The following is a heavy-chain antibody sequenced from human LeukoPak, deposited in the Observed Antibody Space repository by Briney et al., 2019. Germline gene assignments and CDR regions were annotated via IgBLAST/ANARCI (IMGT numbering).Heavy chain of an antibody. Sequence: GASVKVSCKAFGYTFTSNYMHWVRQAPEQGPEWMGVISPSGGSTTYAQKFQGRVTLTRDMSTSTDYLELSSLRSEDTAVYYCASLRYPQTDLSIQTLTDYWGQGTLVTVSS. CDR3: ASLRYPQTDLSIQTLTDY. CDR1: GYTFTSNY. V-gene: IGHV1-46*01. J-gene: IGHJ4*02. D-gene: IGHD5-18*01. CDR2: ISPSGGST.